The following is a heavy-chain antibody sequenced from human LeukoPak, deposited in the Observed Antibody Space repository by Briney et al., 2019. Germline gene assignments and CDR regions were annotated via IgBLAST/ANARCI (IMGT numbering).Heavy chain of an antibody. CDR3: ARASDYYYGSGETLFGYGMDV. Sequence: AGGSLRLSCAASGFTFSSYWMSWVRQAPGKGLEWVANIKQDGSEKYYVDSVKGRFTISRDNAKNSLYLQMNSLRAEDAAVYYCARASDYYYGSGETLFGYGMDVWGQGTTVTVSS. D-gene: IGHD3-10*01. V-gene: IGHV3-7*01. J-gene: IGHJ6*02. CDR2: IKQDGSEK. CDR1: GFTFSSYW.